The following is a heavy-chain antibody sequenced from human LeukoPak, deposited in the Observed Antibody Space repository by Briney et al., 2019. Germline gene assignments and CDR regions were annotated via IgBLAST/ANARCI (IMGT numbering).Heavy chain of an antibody. CDR2: INPNSGGT. CDR3: ARDPSGSPYYYYGMDV. CDR1: GYTFTGYY. Sequence: GASVKVSCKASGYTFTGYYMHWVRQAPGQGLEWMGWINPNSGGTNYAQKFQGRVTMTRDTSISTAYMELSRLRSDDTAVYYCARDPSGSPYYYYGMDVWGQGTTVTVSS. D-gene: IGHD1-26*01. V-gene: IGHV1-2*02. J-gene: IGHJ6*02.